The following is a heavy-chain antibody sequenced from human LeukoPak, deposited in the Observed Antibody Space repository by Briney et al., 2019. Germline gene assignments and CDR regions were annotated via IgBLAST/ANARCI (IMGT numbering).Heavy chain of an antibody. V-gene: IGHV5-51*01. CDR3: ASSVGTAMVTVDY. Sequence: GEARQIPGKGSGYSFTTYWIGGVRPMPGKGLEWMGISYPGDSGTRYSPSFKGQVTISADKSISTAYLQWSSLKASDTAMYYCASSVGTAMVTVDYWGQGHLVTVSS. CDR1: GYSFTTYW. J-gene: IGHJ4*02. D-gene: IGHD5-18*01. CDR2: SYPGDSGT.